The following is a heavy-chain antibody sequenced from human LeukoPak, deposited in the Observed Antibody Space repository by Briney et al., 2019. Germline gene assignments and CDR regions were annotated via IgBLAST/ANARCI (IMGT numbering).Heavy chain of an antibody. CDR3: ARDPWSFDAFDI. CDR2: ISSSSSYV. V-gene: IGHV3-21*04. J-gene: IGHJ3*02. CDR1: GFTFSSYS. D-gene: IGHD2-8*02. Sequence: GGSLRLSCAASGFTFSSYSMNWVRQAPGKGLEWVSSISSSSSYVFYADSVKGRFTISRDNAKKFLYLEMKNLRVEDTALYHCARDPWSFDAFDIWGQGTMVTV.